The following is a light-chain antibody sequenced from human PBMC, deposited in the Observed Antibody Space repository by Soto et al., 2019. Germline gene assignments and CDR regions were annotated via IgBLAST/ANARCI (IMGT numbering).Light chain of an antibody. V-gene: IGKV3-11*01. CDR3: KQRRNWPPT. CDR2: DAS. Sequence: EIVLTQSPATLSLSPGERATLSCRASQSVSSYLAWYQQKPGQAPRLLIYDASNSATGIPARFSGSGSGTDFTRTISSLEPEDFAVYYCKQRRNWPPTFGGGTKVEIK. J-gene: IGKJ4*01. CDR1: QSVSSY.